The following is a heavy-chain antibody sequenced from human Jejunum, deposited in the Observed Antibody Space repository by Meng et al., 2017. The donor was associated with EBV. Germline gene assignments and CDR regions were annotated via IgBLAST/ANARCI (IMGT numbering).Heavy chain of an antibody. J-gene: IGHJ4*02. CDR2: INQVGST. CDR1: TDFISSYEW. Sequence: QVQLQESGPGLVKPSGTLSLTCAFSTDFISSYEWWSWVRQPPGKGLEWLGEINQVGSTYYNPSLKSRVTISIDTSKRQFSLRLNSMTAADTAVYYCARASSERLLDYWGQGTLVTVSS. V-gene: IGHV4-4*02. CDR3: ARASSERLLDY. D-gene: IGHD1-14*01.